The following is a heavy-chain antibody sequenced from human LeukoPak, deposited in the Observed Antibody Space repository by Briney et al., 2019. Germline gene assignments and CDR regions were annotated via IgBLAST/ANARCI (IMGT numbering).Heavy chain of an antibody. CDR1: GGSISSGSYY. CDR3: ARGGSYQTRAFDI. D-gene: IGHD1-26*01. CDR2: IYTSGST. V-gene: IGHV4-61*02. J-gene: IGHJ3*02. Sequence: PSQTLSLTYTVSGGSISSGSYYWSWIRQPAGKGLEWIGRIYTSGSTNYNPSLKSRVTISVDTSKNQFSLKLSSVTAADTAVYYCARGGSYQTRAFDIWGQGTMVTVSS.